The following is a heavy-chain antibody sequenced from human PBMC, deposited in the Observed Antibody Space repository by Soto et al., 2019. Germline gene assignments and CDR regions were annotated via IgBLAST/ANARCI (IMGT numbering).Heavy chain of an antibody. CDR1: GFTFSSYW. J-gene: IGHJ4*02. D-gene: IGHD3-22*01. Sequence: VQLVESGGGLVQPGGSLRLSCAASGFTFSSYWMHWVRQAPGKGLVWVSRINSDGSSKSYADSVKGRFIISRDNAKNTLYLQMNSLRAEDTAVYYCASPRYDSSGTPFDHWGQGTLVTVSS. V-gene: IGHV3-74*01. CDR2: INSDGSSK. CDR3: ASPRYDSSGTPFDH.